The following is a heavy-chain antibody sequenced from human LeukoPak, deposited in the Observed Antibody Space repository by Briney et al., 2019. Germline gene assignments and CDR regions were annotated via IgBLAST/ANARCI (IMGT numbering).Heavy chain of an antibody. D-gene: IGHD6-19*01. CDR1: GFTFSSYW. CDR3: FAGESYSSGWYGGFDY. V-gene: IGHV3-7*01. CDR2: IKQDGSEK. J-gene: IGHJ4*02. Sequence: GGSLRLSCAASGFTFSSYWMSWVRQAPGKGLEWVANIKQDGSEKYYVDSVKGRFTISRDNAKNSLYLQMNSLRAEDTAVYYCFAGESYSSGWYGGFDYWGQGTLVTVSP.